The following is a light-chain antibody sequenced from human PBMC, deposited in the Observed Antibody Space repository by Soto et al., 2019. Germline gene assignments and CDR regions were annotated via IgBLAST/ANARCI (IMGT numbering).Light chain of an antibody. V-gene: IGKV3-20*01. Sequence: EIVLTQSPGTLSLSPGERATLSCRASQTDSSSYLAWYQQKPGQAPRLLIYGASSRATGIPDRFSGSGSGTDFTLTISRLGPEDFAVYYCQQYGSSRTFGQGTKVEIK. CDR1: QTDSSSY. CDR2: GAS. CDR3: QQYGSSRT. J-gene: IGKJ1*01.